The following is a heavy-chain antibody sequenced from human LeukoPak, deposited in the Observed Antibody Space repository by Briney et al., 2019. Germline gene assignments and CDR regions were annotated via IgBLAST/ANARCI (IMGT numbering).Heavy chain of an antibody. V-gene: IGHV1-2*02. J-gene: IGHJ6*03. CDR2: INPNSGGT. CDR1: GYTFTGYY. D-gene: IGHD3-10*01. CDR3: ARRGITMVRGVIITVGYYYYYMDV. Sequence: GASVKVSCKASGYTFTGYYMHWVRQAPGQGLEWMGWINPNSGGTNYAQEFQGRVTMTRDTSISTAYMELSRLRSDDTAVYYCARRGITMVRGVIITVGYYYYYMDVWGKGTTVTVSS.